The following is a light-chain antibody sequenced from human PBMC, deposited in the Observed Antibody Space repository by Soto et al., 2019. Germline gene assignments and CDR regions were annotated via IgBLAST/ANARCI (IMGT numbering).Light chain of an antibody. J-gene: IGKJ5*01. Sequence: EIEWTQSPGTLSLSPGERATLSCRASQYVSSSFLAWIQQKPCLAPRLLIYGASSRATGIPDRFSGSGSGTDFTLTISKLEPEDFAVYYGQQFGSSLTITFGQGTRLEIK. CDR1: QYVSSSF. CDR3: QQFGSSLTIT. V-gene: IGKV3-20*01. CDR2: GAS.